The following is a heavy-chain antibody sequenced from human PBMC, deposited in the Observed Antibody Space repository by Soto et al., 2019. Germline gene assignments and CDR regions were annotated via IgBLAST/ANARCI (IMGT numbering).Heavy chain of an antibody. CDR1: GYIFVNYG. J-gene: IGHJ6*02. CDR2: ISPYSGNT. D-gene: IGHD3-16*01. CDR3: ALGDNFATPPPPAV. Sequence: QVQLVQSGDEVRKPGSSVKVSCKASGYIFVNYGIAWVRQAPGQGLEWMGWISPYSGNTHYASKVQGRPTMTTDTSRDHAYLDLGSLTSDHQAVFFFALGDNFATPPPPAVRGQGTPV. V-gene: IGHV1-18*01.